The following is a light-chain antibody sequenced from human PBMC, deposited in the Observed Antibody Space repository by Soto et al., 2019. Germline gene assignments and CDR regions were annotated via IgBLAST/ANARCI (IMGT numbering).Light chain of an antibody. Sequence: QSVLTQPPSVSAAPGQKGTISCPGSSSNIGGNSVSWYQQLPGTAPKLLIYDDNKRPSGIPDRFSGSKSGTSATLGITGFQTGDEADYYCGSWDSCLSAYVFGTGTKVTVL. J-gene: IGLJ1*01. CDR1: SSNIGGNS. V-gene: IGLV1-51*01. CDR2: DDN. CDR3: GSWDSCLSAYV.